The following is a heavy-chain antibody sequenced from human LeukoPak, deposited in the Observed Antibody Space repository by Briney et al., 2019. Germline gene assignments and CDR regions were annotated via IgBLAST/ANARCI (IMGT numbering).Heavy chain of an antibody. CDR3: AKRGVVIRGILVIGYHQEAYHYDF. Sequence: GGSLRLSCAASGFTFSSYAMSWVRQAPGKGLEWVSAISGSGGSTYCADSVKGRFTISRDNSKNTLYLQMNNLRAEDTAVYFCAKRGVVIRGILVIGYHQEAYHYDFWGQGVLVTVSS. J-gene: IGHJ4*02. V-gene: IGHV3-23*01. CDR2: ISGSGGST. D-gene: IGHD3-10*01. CDR1: GFTFSSYA.